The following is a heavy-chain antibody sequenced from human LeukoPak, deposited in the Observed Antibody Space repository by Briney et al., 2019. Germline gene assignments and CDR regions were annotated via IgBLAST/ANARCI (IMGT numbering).Heavy chain of an antibody. CDR2: ISRSGGST. CDR3: AKDPSGKYYDSSGYHDAIDI. CDR1: GFTFSNYR. V-gene: IGHV3-23*01. D-gene: IGHD3-22*01. J-gene: IGHJ3*02. Sequence: GGSLRLSCAASGFTFSNYRMNWVRQAPGKGLNWVSAISRSGGSTHYADSVKGRFTISRDNSKNTLYLQMNSRRAEDTAVYYCAKDPSGKYYDSSGYHDAIDIWGQGTMVTVSS.